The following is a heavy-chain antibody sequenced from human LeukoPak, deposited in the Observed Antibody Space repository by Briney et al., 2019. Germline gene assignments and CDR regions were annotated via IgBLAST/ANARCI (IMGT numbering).Heavy chain of an antibody. J-gene: IGHJ5*02. D-gene: IGHD2-21*02. CDR3: ASHLGGDRWNWFDP. V-gene: IGHV4-59*01. CDR2: IYYSGST. CDR1: GGSISSYY. Sequence: KPSETLSLTCTVSGGSISSYYWSWIRQPPGKGLEWIGYIYYSGSTNYNPSLKSRVTISVDTSKNQFSLKLSSVTAADTAVYYCASHLGGDRWNWFDPWGQGTLVTVSS.